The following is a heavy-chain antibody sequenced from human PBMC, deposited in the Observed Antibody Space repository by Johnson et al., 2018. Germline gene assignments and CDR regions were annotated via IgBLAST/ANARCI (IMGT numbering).Heavy chain of an antibody. J-gene: IGHJ3*02. CDR2: TNKSGSS. Sequence: QVQLQQWGAGLVKPSETLSLTCAVYGGSFSGYYWSWIRKPPGKGLEWIGETNKSGSSNYNPSLKSRVTISVDTSKKQFSLTLGAVTAADTARYYCAGVDYSGADYDAFDIWCQGTRVTVSS. D-gene: IGHD1-26*01. CDR1: GGSFSGYY. CDR3: AGVDYSGADYDAFDI. V-gene: IGHV4-34*01.